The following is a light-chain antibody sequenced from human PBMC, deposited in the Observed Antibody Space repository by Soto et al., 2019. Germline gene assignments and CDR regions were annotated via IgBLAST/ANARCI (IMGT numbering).Light chain of an antibody. CDR1: SSDVGGYNY. J-gene: IGLJ1*01. Sequence: QSVLTQPRSVSGSPGQSVTISCTGTSSDVGGYNYVSWSQQHPGKAPKLIIYEVSNRPSGVSNRFSGSKSGNTASLTISGLQAEDEADYYCSSYTTTDTYVFGTGTKVTVL. CDR3: SSYTTTDTYV. V-gene: IGLV2-14*01. CDR2: EVS.